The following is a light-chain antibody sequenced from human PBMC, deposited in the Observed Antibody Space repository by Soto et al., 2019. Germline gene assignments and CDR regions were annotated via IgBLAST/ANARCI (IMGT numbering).Light chain of an antibody. J-gene: IGKJ1*01. Sequence: EIVMTQSPATLSVSPGDSATLSCGASQSVSNNLAWYHQKPGQAPRVLIYGASIRATGVPARFSGSGSGTEFTLTISSLQSEDFALFYCQQYYNWPLTFGQGTKVDIK. CDR3: QQYYNWPLT. CDR1: QSVSNN. V-gene: IGKV3-15*01. CDR2: GAS.